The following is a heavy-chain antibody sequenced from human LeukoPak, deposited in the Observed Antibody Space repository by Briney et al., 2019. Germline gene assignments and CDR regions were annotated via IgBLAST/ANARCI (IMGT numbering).Heavy chain of an antibody. D-gene: IGHD3-9*01. CDR1: GFTFSTSW. CDR2: INRDGSRT. J-gene: IGHJ4*02. CDR3: VRSLTGTDDY. V-gene: IGHV3-74*01. Sequence: GGSLSLACAASGFTFSTSWMHWVRQAPGKGLVWVSHINRDGSRTTYADSVKGRFTTSRDNAKITVYLQMNSLRAEDTGLYFCVRSLTGTDDYWGQGTLVTVSS.